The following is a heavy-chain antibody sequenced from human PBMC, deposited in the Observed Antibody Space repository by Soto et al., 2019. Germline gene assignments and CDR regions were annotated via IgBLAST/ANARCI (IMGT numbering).Heavy chain of an antibody. D-gene: IGHD3-22*01. CDR1: GGTFSSYA. CDR3: ARDPSHYYYGSRSPGGAFDI. V-gene: IGHV1-69*13. CDR2: IIPIFGTA. J-gene: IGHJ3*02. Sequence: SVKVSCKASGGTFSSYAISWVRQAPGQGLEWMGGIIPIFGTANYAQKFQGRVTITADESTSTAYMELSSLRSEDTAVYYCARDPSHYYYGSRSPGGAFDIWGQGTMVTVSS.